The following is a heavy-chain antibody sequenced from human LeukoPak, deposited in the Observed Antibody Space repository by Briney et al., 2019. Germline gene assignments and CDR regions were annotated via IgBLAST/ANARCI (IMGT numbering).Heavy chain of an antibody. CDR1: GFTFRSYG. V-gene: IGHV3-64*01. CDR3: ATYYYDSGGFHFHH. J-gene: IGHJ1*01. Sequence: GGSLRLSCAASGFTFRSYGMHWVRQAPGKGLEYVSAISSNGGRTYYANSVKGRFTISRDNSKNTLYLQIGSLRAEDMAVYYCATYYYDSGGFHFHHWGQGTLVT. D-gene: IGHD3-22*01. CDR2: ISSNGGRT.